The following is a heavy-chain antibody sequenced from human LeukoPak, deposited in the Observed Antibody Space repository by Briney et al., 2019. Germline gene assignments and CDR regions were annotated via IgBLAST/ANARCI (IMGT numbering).Heavy chain of an antibody. CDR2: IYYSGSA. Sequence: SETLPLTCTVSGGSISSSGYYWGWIRQPPGKGLEWIGSIYYSGSAYYNPSLKSRVTISVDTSRNQFSLKLNSVTAADTAVYYCARHVAYYYDGLGYWGQGTLVTVSS. D-gene: IGHD3-22*01. J-gene: IGHJ4*02. CDR3: ARHVAYYYDGLGY. V-gene: IGHV4-39*01. CDR1: GGSISSSGYY.